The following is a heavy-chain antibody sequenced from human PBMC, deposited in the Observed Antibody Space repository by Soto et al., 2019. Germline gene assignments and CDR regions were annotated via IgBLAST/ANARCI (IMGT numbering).Heavy chain of an antibody. CDR2: SGTSNS. CDR1: GFSFDTTA. J-gene: IGHJ5*01. V-gene: IGHV3-23*05. D-gene: IGHD2-15*01. Sequence: EVQLLESGGGLVKRGGSVRLSCVASGFSFDTTAMSWVRQAPGKGLEWVSTSGTSNSYYGRSVKGRFTIARDNSKNVLYLHMNGLRADDSAIYYCAKNMGGPADWFDFWGQGIQVTVSS. CDR3: AKNMGGPADWFDF.